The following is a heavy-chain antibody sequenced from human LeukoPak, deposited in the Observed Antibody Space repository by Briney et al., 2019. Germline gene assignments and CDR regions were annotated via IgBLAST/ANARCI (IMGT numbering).Heavy chain of an antibody. J-gene: IGHJ5*02. CDR3: ARVRGYGSGKNWFDP. Sequence: ASVKVSCKASGYTFTGYYMHWVRQASGQGLEWMGWINPNSGGTNYAQKFQGRVTMTRDTSISTAYMELSRLRSDDTAVYYCARVRGYGSGKNWFDPWGQGTLVTVSS. CDR2: INPNSGGT. V-gene: IGHV1-2*02. CDR1: GYTFTGYY. D-gene: IGHD3-10*01.